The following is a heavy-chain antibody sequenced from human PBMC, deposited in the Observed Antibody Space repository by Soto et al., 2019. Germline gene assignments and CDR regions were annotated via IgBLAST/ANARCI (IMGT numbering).Heavy chain of an antibody. J-gene: IGHJ4*02. Sequence: LSVTCPVSGGSISSISYCWGWIRQPPGKGLEWIGSIYYSGSTYYTPSLKSRVTISVDTSKNQFSLKLSSVTAADTAVYYWARLVGSSGYYDYWGQGTLVTVSS. CDR2: IYYSGST. V-gene: IGHV4-39*01. CDR3: ARLVGSSGYYDY. CDR1: GGSISSISYC. D-gene: IGHD3-22*01.